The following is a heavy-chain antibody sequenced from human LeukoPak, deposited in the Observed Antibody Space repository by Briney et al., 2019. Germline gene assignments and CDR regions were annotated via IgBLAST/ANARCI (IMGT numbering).Heavy chain of an antibody. CDR2: IIPIFGTA. CDR1: GGTFSSYA. CDR3: ARLTIFGNGAFDI. Sequence: SVKVSCKASGGTFSSYAISWVRQAPGQGLEWMGGIIPIFGTANYAQKFQGRVTITADESTSTAYMELSSLRSEDTAVYYCARLTIFGNGAFDIWGQGTMVTVSS. V-gene: IGHV1-69*01. D-gene: IGHD3-3*01. J-gene: IGHJ3*02.